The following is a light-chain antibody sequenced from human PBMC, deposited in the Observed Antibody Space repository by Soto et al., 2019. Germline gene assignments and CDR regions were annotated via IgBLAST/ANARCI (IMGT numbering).Light chain of an antibody. CDR3: SSHAGIHNVI. CDR1: SSDVGGYDY. CDR2: EVT. Sequence: QSALTQPPSASGSPGQSVTISCTGTSSDVGGYDYVSWYQQQSGEAPKLIIYEVTNRPSGVPDRFSDSKSGNTASLTVSRLEDEDEDDYYSSSHAGIHNVIFGAGTKLTVL. V-gene: IGLV2-8*01. J-gene: IGLJ2*01.